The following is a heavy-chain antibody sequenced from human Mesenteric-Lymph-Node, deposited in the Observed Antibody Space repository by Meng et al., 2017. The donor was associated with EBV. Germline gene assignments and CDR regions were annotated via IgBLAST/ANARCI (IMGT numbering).Heavy chain of an antibody. V-gene: IGHV4-34*01. J-gene: IGHJ4*02. CDR1: GGAFTDHY. CDR2: INHSGGT. Sequence: QIQLQKRGAGLLKPSETLSLTCPVYGGAFTDHYWTWIRQPPGNGLEWIAEINHSGGTNYNLSLKNRVTISIDLSKNHFSLKVSSVTAADTAVYYCARSSYGSGSYSPFDFWGEGNLVTVSS. D-gene: IGHD3-10*01. CDR3: ARSSYGSGSYSPFDF.